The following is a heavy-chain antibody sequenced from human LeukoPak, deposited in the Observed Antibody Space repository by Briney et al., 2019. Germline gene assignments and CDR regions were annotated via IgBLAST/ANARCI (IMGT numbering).Heavy chain of an antibody. V-gene: IGHV1-58*02. CDR1: GFTFTSSA. Sequence: SVKVSCKASGFTFTSSAMQWVRQARGQRLEWIGWIVVGSGNTNYAQKFQERVTITRDMSTSTAYMELSSLRSEDTAVYYCAAGFPYSGSLSFDYWGQGTLVTVSS. CDR3: AAGFPYSGSLSFDY. D-gene: IGHD1-26*01. CDR2: IVVGSGNT. J-gene: IGHJ4*02.